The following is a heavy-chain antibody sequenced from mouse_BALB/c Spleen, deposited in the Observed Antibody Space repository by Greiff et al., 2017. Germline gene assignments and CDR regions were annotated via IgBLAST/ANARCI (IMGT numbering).Heavy chain of an antibody. CDR3: ARELRLRYFDV. V-gene: IGHV5-6-5*01. Sequence: EVKLVESGGDLVKPGGSLKLSCAASGFTFSSYGMSWVRQTPDKRLEWVATISSGGSTYYPDSVKGRFTISRDNARNILYLQMSSLRSEDTAMYYCARELRLRYFDVWGAGTTVTVSS. J-gene: IGHJ1*01. D-gene: IGHD1-2*01. CDR1: GFTFSSYG. CDR2: ISSGGST.